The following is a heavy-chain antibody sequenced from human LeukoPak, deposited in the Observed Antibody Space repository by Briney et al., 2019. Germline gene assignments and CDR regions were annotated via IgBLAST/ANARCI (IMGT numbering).Heavy chain of an antibody. Sequence: GGSLRLSCAASGFTFSSYEMNWVRQAPGKGLEWVSYISSSGSTIYYADSVKGRFTISRDNSKNTLYLQMNSLRAEDTAVYYCAKDHEQQLVRFDYWGQGTLVTVSS. CDR2: ISSSGSTI. CDR1: GFTFSSYE. V-gene: IGHV3-48*03. J-gene: IGHJ4*02. D-gene: IGHD6-13*01. CDR3: AKDHEQQLVRFDY.